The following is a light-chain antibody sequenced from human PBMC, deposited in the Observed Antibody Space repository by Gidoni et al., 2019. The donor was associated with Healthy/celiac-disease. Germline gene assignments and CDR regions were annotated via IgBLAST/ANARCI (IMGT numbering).Light chain of an antibody. J-gene: IGKJ1*01. CDR3: QQSYSTSST. CDR2: AAS. V-gene: IGKV1-39*01. CDR1: QSISSY. Sequence: DIQMTQSPSSLSASVGDRVTITCRESQSISSYLNWYQQKPGKAPKLLIYAASSLQSGVPSRFSGSGSGTDFTLTISSLQPEDFETYYCQQSYSTSSTFGQGTKVEIK.